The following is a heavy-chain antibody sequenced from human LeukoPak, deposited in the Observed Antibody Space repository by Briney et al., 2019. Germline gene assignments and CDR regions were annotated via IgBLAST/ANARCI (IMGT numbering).Heavy chain of an antibody. CDR3: ARDLIAVAGGRSPTRGDY. J-gene: IGHJ4*02. Sequence: PSETLSLTCAVSGGSISSSNWWSWLRQPPGKGLEWIGEIYHSGSTNYNPSLKSRVTISVDKSKNQFSLKLSSVTAADTAVYYCARDLIAVAGGRSPTRGDYWGQGTLVTVSS. V-gene: IGHV4-4*02. D-gene: IGHD6-19*01. CDR1: GGSISSSNW. CDR2: IYHSGST.